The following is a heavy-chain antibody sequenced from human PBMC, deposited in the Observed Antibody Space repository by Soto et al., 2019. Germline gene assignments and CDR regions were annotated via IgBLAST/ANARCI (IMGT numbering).Heavy chain of an antibody. J-gene: IGHJ6*02. CDR3: ARGRYYYGMDV. CDR2: IHYSGYT. V-gene: IGHV4-39*07. CDR1: GGSISSSSYY. Sequence: PSETLSLTCTVSGGSISSSSYYWGWIRQPPGKGLEWIGSIHYSGYTYYNPSLKSRVTISVDTSKNQFSLKLSSVTAADTAVYYCARGRYYYGMDVWGQGTTVTVSS.